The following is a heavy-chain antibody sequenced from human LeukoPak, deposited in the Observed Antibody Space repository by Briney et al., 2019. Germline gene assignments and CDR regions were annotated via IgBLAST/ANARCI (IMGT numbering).Heavy chain of an antibody. Sequence: SETLSLTCAVSSGSISSTIWWSWVRQPPGKGLEWIGEVNHSGNTYYNPSLTSRVTISVDMSDNQFSLKMTSMTAADTAVYFCALGYHDVWELRGQGSLVTVSS. CDR3: ALGYHDVWEL. CDR1: SGSISSTIW. D-gene: IGHD4-23*01. CDR2: VNHSGNT. V-gene: IGHV4-4*02. J-gene: IGHJ4*02.